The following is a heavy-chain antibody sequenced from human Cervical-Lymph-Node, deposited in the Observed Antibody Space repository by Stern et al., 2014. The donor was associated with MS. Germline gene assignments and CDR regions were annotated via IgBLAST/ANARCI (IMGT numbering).Heavy chain of an antibody. CDR3: ARAPYGTFHSSSTH. CDR1: GGTFSSYA. Sequence: QMQLVQSGAEVKKPGSSVKVSCKASGGTFSSYAISWVRQAPGQGLEWMGRIIPILGIANYAQKFQGRVTITADKSTSTAYMELSSLRSEDTAVYYCARAPYGTFHSSSTHWGQGTLVTVSS. CDR2: IIPILGIA. D-gene: IGHD6-6*01. V-gene: IGHV1-69*09. J-gene: IGHJ4*02.